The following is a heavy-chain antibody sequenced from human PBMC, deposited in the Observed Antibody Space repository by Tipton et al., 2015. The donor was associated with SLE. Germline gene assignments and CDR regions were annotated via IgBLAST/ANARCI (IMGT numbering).Heavy chain of an antibody. V-gene: IGHV4-59*11. J-gene: IGHJ6*02. Sequence: TLSLTCTVSGGSISGHYWTWIRQPPGKGLEYIGYIHYSGSSDYNPSPKSRVTISLDTSKNHCSLKVTSVTAADTAVYYCAGLGPLANVGGSTYYHPLDVWGQGTTLTVS. D-gene: IGHD3-22*01. CDR3: AGLGPLANVGGSTYYHPLDV. CDR2: IHYSGSS. CDR1: GGSISGHY.